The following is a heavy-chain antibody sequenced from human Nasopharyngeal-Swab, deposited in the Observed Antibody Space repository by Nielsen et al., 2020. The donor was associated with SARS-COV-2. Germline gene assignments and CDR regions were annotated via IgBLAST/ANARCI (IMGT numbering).Heavy chain of an antibody. CDR3: ARVQVDDDFWPGYHFDY. J-gene: IGHJ4*02. V-gene: IGHV4-59*01. CDR2: VFNSGST. CDR1: GCSMNSYY. D-gene: IGHD3/OR15-3a*01. Sequence: SETLSLTCTVSGCSMNSYYWYWIRQPPGKGLEWIGYVFNSGSTEYSPSLKRRATISVDTSNNQFSLKLSSVTAADTAVYFCARVQVDDDFWPGYHFDYWGQGTLVTVSS.